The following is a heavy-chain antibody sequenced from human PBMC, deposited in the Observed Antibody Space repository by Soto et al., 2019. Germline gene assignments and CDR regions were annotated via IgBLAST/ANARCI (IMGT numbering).Heavy chain of an antibody. V-gene: IGHV3-30*03. CDR3: XXXXXXXXXXXXXXY. J-gene: IGHJ4*02. Sequence: VQLVESGGGVVQPGRSLRLSCAASGFTFSDYAMHWVRQAPGKGLEWVAVVSHDGRNTHYADSVKGRFTISRDSSKNTVSLEMTSLRAEDTXXXXXXXXXXXXXXXXXXXYXGQGALVTVSS. CDR2: VSHDGRNT. CDR1: GFTFSDYA.